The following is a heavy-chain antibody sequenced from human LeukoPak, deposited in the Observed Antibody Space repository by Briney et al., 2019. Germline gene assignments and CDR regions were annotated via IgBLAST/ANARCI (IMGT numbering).Heavy chain of an antibody. CDR2: ISSSSSYI. V-gene: IGHV3-21*01. J-gene: IGHJ4*02. Sequence: PGGSLRLSCAASGFTFSSYSMNWVRQAPGKGLEWVSSISSSSSYIYYADSVKGRFTISRDNAKNSLYLQMNSLRAEDTAVYYCARFRQLELGIDYWGQGTLVTVSS. CDR1: GFTFSSYS. D-gene: IGHD1-1*01. CDR3: ARFRQLELGIDY.